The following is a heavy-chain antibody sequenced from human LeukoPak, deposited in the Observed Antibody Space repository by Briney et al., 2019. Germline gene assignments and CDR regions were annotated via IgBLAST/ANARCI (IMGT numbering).Heavy chain of an antibody. D-gene: IGHD2/OR15-2a*01. CDR2: IGSDNKS. CDR3: AKTVSRGIYADY. J-gene: IGHJ4*02. CDR1: GFTFSAYA. Sequence: GGSLRLSCEASGFTFSAYAMTWVRQAPGNGLEWVSSIGSDNKSHYSESVKGRFAISRDNSKSVVFLQLNSLRAEDTALYYCAKTVSRGIYADYWGQGTLVTVSS. V-gene: IGHV3-23*05.